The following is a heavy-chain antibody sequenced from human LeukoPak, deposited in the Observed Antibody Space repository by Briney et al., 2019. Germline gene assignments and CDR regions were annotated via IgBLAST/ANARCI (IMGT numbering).Heavy chain of an antibody. J-gene: IGHJ5*02. Sequence: PSETLSLTCTVSGGSLSSYYWSWIRQPAGKGLEWIGRIYTSGSTNYNPSLKSRVTMSVDTSKNQFSLKLSSVTAADTAVYYCARVAAARDFDWFDPWGQGTLVTVSS. D-gene: IGHD6-6*01. CDR1: GGSLSSYY. CDR3: ARVAAARDFDWFDP. V-gene: IGHV4-4*07. CDR2: IYTSGST.